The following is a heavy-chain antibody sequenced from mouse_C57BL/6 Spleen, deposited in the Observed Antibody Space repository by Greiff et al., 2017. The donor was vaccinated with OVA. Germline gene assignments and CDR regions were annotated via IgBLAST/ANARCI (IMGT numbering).Heavy chain of an antibody. CDR3: ARRVYGNYGGWYFDV. J-gene: IGHJ1*03. CDR1: GYTFTSYW. Sequence: QVQLQQPGAELVKPGASVKMSCKASGYTFTSYWITWVKQRPGQGLEWIGDIYPGSGSTNYNEKFKSKATLTVDTSSSTAYMQLSSLTSEDSAVYYCARRVYGNYGGWYFDVWGTGTTVTVSS. V-gene: IGHV1-55*01. D-gene: IGHD2-1*01. CDR2: IYPGSGST.